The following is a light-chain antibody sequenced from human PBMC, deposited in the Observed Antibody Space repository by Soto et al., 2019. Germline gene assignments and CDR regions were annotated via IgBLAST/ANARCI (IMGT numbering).Light chain of an antibody. CDR3: KQYGSSPLFT. CDR1: QSVSSSY. CDR2: GAS. V-gene: IGKV3-20*01. Sequence: EIVLTQSPGTLSLSPGERATLSCRASQSVSSSYLAWYQQKPGQAPRLLIYGASSRATGIPDRFSGSRSGTDFTLTISRLEPEDFAVYYCKQYGSSPLFTFGPGTKVDIK. J-gene: IGKJ3*01.